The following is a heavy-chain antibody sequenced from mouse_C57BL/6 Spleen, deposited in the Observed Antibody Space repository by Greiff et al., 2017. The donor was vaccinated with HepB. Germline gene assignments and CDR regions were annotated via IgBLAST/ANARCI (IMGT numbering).Heavy chain of an antibody. J-gene: IGHJ3*01. CDR1: GYSITSGYY. V-gene: IGHV3-6*01. D-gene: IGHD1-1*01. Sequence: ESGPGLVKPSQSLSLTCSVTGYSITSGYYWNWIRQFPGNKLEWMGYISYDGSNNYNPSLKNRISITRDTSKNQFFLKLNSVTTEDTATYYCARRESYYYGSPPWFAYWGQGTLVTVSA. CDR2: ISYDGSN. CDR3: ARRESYYYGSPPWFAY.